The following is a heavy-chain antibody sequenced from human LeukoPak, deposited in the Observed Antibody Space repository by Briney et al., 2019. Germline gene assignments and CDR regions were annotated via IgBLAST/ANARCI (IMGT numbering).Heavy chain of an antibody. CDR3: ARKSASGNYPLDY. CDR2: MSADSATT. CDR1: GFTFSSYG. Sequence: GGSLRLSCAASGFTFSSYGMSWVRQAPGKGLEWVSVMSADSATTFYADSVKGRFTISRDNAKNTVFLQMSSLRAEDTALYYCARKSASGNYPLDYWGQGTLVTVSS. D-gene: IGHD3-10*01. V-gene: IGHV3-23*01. J-gene: IGHJ4*02.